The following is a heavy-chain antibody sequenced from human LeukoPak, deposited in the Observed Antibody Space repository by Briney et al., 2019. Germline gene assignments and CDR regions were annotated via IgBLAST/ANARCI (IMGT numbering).Heavy chain of an antibody. CDR1: GDSSRTNA. CDR3: ARERDDDPFDI. V-gene: IGHV1-3*01. J-gene: IGHJ3*02. CDR2: ISAGSGNT. Sequence: ASVKVSCKASGDSSRTNAIVWLRQAPGQRPEWMGWISAGSGNTKYSQTFQDRLTLTRDTAASTVYMDLSSLRPEDTAVYFCARERDDDPFDIWGQGTLVIVSS. D-gene: IGHD1-1*01.